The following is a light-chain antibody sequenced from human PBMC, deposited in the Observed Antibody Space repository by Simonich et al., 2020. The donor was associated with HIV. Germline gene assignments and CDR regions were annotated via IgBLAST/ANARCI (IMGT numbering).Light chain of an antibody. Sequence: EIVMTQSPATLSVSPGERATLSCRASQSVSSNLAWYQQKPGQAPRLLIYGASTRATGIPARFSGSGSGTEFTLTISSLEPEDFAFYYCQQRRNWPLTFGGGTKVDIK. J-gene: IGKJ4*01. CDR1: QSVSSN. CDR3: QQRRNWPLT. V-gene: IGKV3-15*01. CDR2: GAS.